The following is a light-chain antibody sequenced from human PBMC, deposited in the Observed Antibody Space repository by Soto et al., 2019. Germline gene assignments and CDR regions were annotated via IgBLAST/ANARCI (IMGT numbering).Light chain of an antibody. CDR3: QQYSTFWS. J-gene: IGKJ1*01. V-gene: IGKV3D-15*01. CDR2: ASS. CDR1: QSVSSD. Sequence: EIVMTQSPATLSVSPGERATLPCRASQSVSSDLAWYQQKPGQAPRLLIYASSSRATGVPDRFSGSGSGTDFTLTISRLEPADFAVYYCQQYSTFWSFGQGTKVDIK.